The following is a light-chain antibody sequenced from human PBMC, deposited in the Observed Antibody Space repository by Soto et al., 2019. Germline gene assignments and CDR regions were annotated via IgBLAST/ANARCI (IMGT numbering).Light chain of an antibody. CDR2: AAS. CDR1: QSISNH. V-gene: IGKV1-39*01. CDR3: QQSYSSPPT. Sequence: DIQMTQSPSSLSASVEDRVIITCRASQSISNHLNWYQQKPGKAPKLLILAASSLQSGVPSRFSGSRSGPDFTLTISSLQPEDFATYHCQQSYSSPPTFGQGTKVDIK. J-gene: IGKJ1*01.